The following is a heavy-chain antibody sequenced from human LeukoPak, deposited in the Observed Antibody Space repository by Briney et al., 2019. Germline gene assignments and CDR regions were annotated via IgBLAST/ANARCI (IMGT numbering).Heavy chain of an antibody. CDR3: AKDQQKSWSSTFDY. D-gene: IGHD2-2*01. CDR2: IRYDGSNK. CDR1: GFTCSSYG. Sequence: GGSLRLSCAASGFTCSSYGMHWVRQAPGKGLEWVAFIRYDGSNKYYADSVKGRFTISRDNSKNTLYLQMNSLRAEDTAVYYCAKDQQKSWSSTFDYWGQATLVTVSS. J-gene: IGHJ4*02. V-gene: IGHV3-30*02.